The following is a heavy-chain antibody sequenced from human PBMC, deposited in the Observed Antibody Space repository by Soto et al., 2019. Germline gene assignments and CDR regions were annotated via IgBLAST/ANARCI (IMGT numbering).Heavy chain of an antibody. CDR1: GSSFNSYY. CDR2: VYYTGST. V-gene: IGHV4-34*01. Sequence: SETLSLTCAVSGSSFNSYYWSWVRQPPGRGLDWMGKVYYTGSTNYNPSLKSRVTISADTSQKQFSLKLTSVTAADTARYYCASARWDYWGQGTLVTVS. J-gene: IGHJ4*02. CDR3: ASARWDY.